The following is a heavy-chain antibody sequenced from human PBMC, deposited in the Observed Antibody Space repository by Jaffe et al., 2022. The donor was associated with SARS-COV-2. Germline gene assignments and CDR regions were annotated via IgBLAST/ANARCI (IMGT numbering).Heavy chain of an antibody. CDR1: GFTFDDYA. CDR2: ISWNSGSI. J-gene: IGHJ4*02. D-gene: IGHD4-17*01. CDR3: AKGLGGLGDFNFDY. V-gene: IGHV3-9*01. Sequence: EVQLVESGGGLVQPGRSLRLSCAASGFTFDDYAMHWVRQAPGKGLEWVSGISWNSGSIGYADSVKGRFTISRDNAKNSLYLQMNSLRAEDTALYYCAKGLGGLGDFNFDYWGQGTLVTVSS.